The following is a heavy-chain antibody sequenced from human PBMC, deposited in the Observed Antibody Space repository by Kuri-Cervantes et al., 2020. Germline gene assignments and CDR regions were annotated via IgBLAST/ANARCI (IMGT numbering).Heavy chain of an antibody. CDR1: GFTFSSYS. V-gene: IGHV3-21*04. CDR3: AKSGPGYCSGGSCPGDAFDI. Sequence: GESLKISCAASGFTFSSYSMNWVRQAPGKGLEWVSSISSSSSYIYYADSVKGRFTISRDNAKNSLYLQMNSLRAEDTAVYYCAKSGPGYCSGGSCPGDAFDIWGQGTMVTVSS. CDR2: ISSSSSYI. D-gene: IGHD2-15*01. J-gene: IGHJ3*02.